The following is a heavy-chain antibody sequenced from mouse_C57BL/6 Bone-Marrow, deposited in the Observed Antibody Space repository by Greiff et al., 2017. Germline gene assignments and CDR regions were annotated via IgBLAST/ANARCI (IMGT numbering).Heavy chain of an antibody. D-gene: IGHD2-4*01. CDR1: GYTFTSYG. V-gene: IGHV1-81*01. J-gene: IGHJ3*01. CDR2: IYPRSGNT. Sequence: VKVVESGAELARPGASVKLSCKASGYTFTSYGISWVKQRTGQGIEWIGEIYPRSGNTYYNEKFKGKATLTADKSSSTAYMELRSLTSEDSAVYFCARGIYYDYDAGFAYWGQGTLVTVSA. CDR3: ARGIYYDYDAGFAY.